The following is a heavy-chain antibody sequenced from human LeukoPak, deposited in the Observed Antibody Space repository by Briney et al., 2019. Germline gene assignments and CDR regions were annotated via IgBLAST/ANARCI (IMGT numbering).Heavy chain of an antibody. CDR2: INYNGAIT. CDR1: RFTFVDYG. CDR3: ARDRLGPSFSVSHFDL. Sequence: GGSLRLSCATSRFTFVDYGLSWVRRAPGKGLEWLCAINYNGAITDYADSVKGRFTISRDNAKNSLYLRMDSLRAEDTALYYCARDRLGPSFSVSHFDLWGQGTLVTVSS. V-gene: IGHV3-20*04. J-gene: IGHJ4*02. D-gene: IGHD3-3*02.